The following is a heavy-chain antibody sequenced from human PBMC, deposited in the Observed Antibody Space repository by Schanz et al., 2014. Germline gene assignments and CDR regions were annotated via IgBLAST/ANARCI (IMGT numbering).Heavy chain of an antibody. Sequence: QVQLVESGGGVVQPGGSLRLSCAASGFTFSSSSMHWVRQAPGKGLDWVAFIRFDGSSEYYADSVRGRFTISRDDSKNPLYLQMNSLRPEDTAVYYCVKEDRNHRSDYVYWGRGTLVTVSS. CDR2: IRFDGSSE. V-gene: IGHV3-30*02. J-gene: IGHJ4*02. CDR3: VKEDRNHRSDYVY. CDR1: GFTFSSSS. D-gene: IGHD3-10*01.